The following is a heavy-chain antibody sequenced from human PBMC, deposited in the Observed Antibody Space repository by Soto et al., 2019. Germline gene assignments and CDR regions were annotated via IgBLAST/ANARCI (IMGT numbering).Heavy chain of an antibody. CDR1: GYTFTSYY. CDR3: ARDQPLRYFDWLSTPYGMDV. CDR2: INPSGGST. Sequence: GASVKVSCKASGYTFTSYYMHWVRQAPGQGLEWMGIINPSGGSTSYAQKFQGRVTMTRDTSTSTVYMELSSLRSEDTAVYYCARDQPLRYFDWLSTPYGMDVWGQGTTVTVSS. J-gene: IGHJ6*02. V-gene: IGHV1-46*01. D-gene: IGHD3-9*01.